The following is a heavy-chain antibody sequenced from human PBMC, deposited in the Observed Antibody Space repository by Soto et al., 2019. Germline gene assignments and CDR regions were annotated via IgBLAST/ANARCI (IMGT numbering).Heavy chain of an antibody. V-gene: IGHV4-30-2*01. Sequence: QLQLQESGSGLVKPSQTLSLTCAVSGGSISSGGYSWSWIRQPPGKGLEWIGYIYQSGSTYYNPSPESRVTISVDRPKNQFSLKLSSVTAADTAVYYCAAGGGLPRYYWGQGTLVTVSS. J-gene: IGHJ4*02. CDR3: AAGGGLPRYY. D-gene: IGHD5-12*01. CDR2: IYQSGST. CDR1: GGSISSGGYS.